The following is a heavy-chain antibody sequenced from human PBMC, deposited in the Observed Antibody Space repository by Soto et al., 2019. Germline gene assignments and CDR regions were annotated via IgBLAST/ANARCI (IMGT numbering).Heavy chain of an antibody. CDR1: GGSISSSNW. D-gene: IGHD1-7*01. CDR2: IYHSGRT. Sequence: QVQLQESGPGLVKPSGTLSLTCAVSGGSISSSNWWSWVRQPPGQGLEWIGGIYHSGRTNYNPSLKSRVSIAVDKSKNQLSLKLSAVAAADTAVYYCARAGITGTGLTFRHTVWGQGTLVTVSS. J-gene: IGHJ4*02. CDR3: ARAGITGTGLTFRHTV. V-gene: IGHV4-4*02.